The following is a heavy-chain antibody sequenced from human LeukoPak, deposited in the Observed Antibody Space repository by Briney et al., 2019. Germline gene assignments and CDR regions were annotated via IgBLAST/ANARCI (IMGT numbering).Heavy chain of an antibody. D-gene: IGHD2-15*01. CDR1: GFTFSSYS. CDR2: ISSSGSTI. V-gene: IGHV3-48*04. CDR3: ARVAEVAAYFDY. J-gene: IGHJ4*02. Sequence: PGGSLRLSCAASGFTFSSYSMNWVRHAPGKGLEWVSYISSSGSTIYYADSVKGRFTISRDNAKNSLYLQMNSLRAEDTAVYYCARVAEVAAYFDYWGQGTLVTVSS.